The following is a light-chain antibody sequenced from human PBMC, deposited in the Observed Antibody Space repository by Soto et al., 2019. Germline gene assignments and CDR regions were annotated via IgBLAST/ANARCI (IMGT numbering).Light chain of an antibody. CDR2: WAS. CDR3: QTYYRTPT. CDR1: QSVLLTSNNKNY. J-gene: IGKJ1*01. V-gene: IGKV4-1*01. Sequence: DIVMTQSPDSLAVSLGERAAINCKSSQSVLLTSNNKNYLAWYRQKPGQPPQLLISWASSRESGVPARFSGGGSGTDFTLTINRLQAEDVAVYYCQTYYRTPTFGQGNKVEI.